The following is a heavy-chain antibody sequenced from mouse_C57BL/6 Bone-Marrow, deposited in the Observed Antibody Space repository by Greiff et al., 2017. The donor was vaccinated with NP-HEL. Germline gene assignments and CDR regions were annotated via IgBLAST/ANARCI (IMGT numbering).Heavy chain of an antibody. Sequence: VQLQQSGAELARPGASVKLSCKASGYTFTSYGISWVKQRTGQGLEWIGEIYPRSGNTYYNEKFKGKATLTADKSSSTAYMELRSLTSEDSAVYVCARLRGLPAWFAYWGQGTLVTVSA. CDR2: IYPRSGNT. V-gene: IGHV1-81*01. CDR3: ARLRGLPAWFAY. D-gene: IGHD2-4*01. CDR1: GYTFTSYG. J-gene: IGHJ3*01.